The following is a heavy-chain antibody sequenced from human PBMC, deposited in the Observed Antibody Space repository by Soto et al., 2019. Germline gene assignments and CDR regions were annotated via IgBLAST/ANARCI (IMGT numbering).Heavy chain of an antibody. J-gene: IGHJ6*02. CDR1: GFTFSSYA. Sequence: QTGGSLRLSCAASGFTFSSYAMHWVRQAPGKGLEWVAVISYDGSNKYYADSVEGRFTISRDNSKNTLYLQMNSLRAEDTAVYYCARDRVVGATYYYYGMDVWGQGTTVTVSS. CDR2: ISYDGSNK. CDR3: ARDRVVGATYYYYGMDV. V-gene: IGHV3-30-3*01. D-gene: IGHD2-15*01.